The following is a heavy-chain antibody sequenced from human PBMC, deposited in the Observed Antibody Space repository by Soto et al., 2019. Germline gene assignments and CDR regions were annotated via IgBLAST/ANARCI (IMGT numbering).Heavy chain of an antibody. V-gene: IGHV3-30*18. CDR1: GFTFSSYG. J-gene: IGHJ4*02. CDR2: ISYDGTNK. D-gene: IGHD3-22*01. Sequence: PGGSLRLSCAASGFTFSSYGMHWVRQAPGKGLEWVAVISYDGTNKHYADSVKGRFTISRDNSKNTLYLQMNSLRAEDTAVYYCAKGEYYYDSSGYYPFDYWGQGTLVTVSS. CDR3: AKGEYYYDSSGYYPFDY.